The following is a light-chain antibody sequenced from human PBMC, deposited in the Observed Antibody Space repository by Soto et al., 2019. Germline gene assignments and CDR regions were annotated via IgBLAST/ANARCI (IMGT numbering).Light chain of an antibody. J-gene: IGKJ1*01. CDR3: QQYNKWPWT. CDR1: QSARSS. CDR2: GAS. Sequence: EIVMTQSPATLSVSPGERATLSCRASQSARSSLAWYQQKPGQAPRLLIYGASTGATGIPARFSGSGSGTDFTLTISGLQSEDSAVYYCQQYNKWPWTFGPGTMVDIK. V-gene: IGKV3-15*01.